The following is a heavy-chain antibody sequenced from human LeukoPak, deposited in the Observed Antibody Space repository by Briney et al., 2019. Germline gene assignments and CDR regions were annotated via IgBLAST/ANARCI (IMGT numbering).Heavy chain of an antibody. CDR1: GFTFSSYA. CDR3: ATYLKLTPYFDY. V-gene: IGHV3-23*01. J-gene: IGHJ4*02. D-gene: IGHD4-23*01. Sequence: GGSLRLSCAASGFTFSSYAMRWVRQAPGKGLEWVSAISGSGGSTYYADSVKGRFTISRDNSKNTLYLQMNSLRAEDTAVYYCATYLKLTPYFDYWGQGTLVTVSS. CDR2: ISGSGGST.